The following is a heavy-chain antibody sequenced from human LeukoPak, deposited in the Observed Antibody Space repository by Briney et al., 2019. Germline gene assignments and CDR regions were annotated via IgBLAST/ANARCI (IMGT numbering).Heavy chain of an antibody. CDR2: ISGSGDNT. Sequence: GGSLRLSCAASGFTFSSYAMTWVRQAPGKGLEWVSGISGSGDNTYYADSVKGRFTISRDNSKNTLYLQMNSLRADDTAVYYCAKDALDTAMVTGDYWGQGTLVTVSS. CDR1: GFTFSSYA. CDR3: AKDALDTAMVTGDY. J-gene: IGHJ4*02. V-gene: IGHV3-23*01. D-gene: IGHD5-18*01.